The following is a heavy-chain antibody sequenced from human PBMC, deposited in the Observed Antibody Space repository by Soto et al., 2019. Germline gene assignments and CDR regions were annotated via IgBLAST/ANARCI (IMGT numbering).Heavy chain of an antibody. Sequence: QLQLQESGPGLVKPSETLSLTCTVSGVSISDTSYYWGWIRQPPGKGLEWIGTIYFNGNTFYNPSLKSRLTISVDTSSNQFSLWLTSVTAADTAVYYCARQGSYWGQGTLVAVSS. V-gene: IGHV4-39*01. CDR1: GVSISDTSYY. J-gene: IGHJ4*02. CDR3: ARQGSY. CDR2: IYFNGNT.